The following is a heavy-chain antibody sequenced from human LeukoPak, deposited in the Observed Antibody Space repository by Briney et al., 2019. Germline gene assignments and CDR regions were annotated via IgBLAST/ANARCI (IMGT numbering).Heavy chain of an antibody. CDR1: GGSFSGYY. CDR2: INHSGST. CDR3: ARQTGSGLFILP. D-gene: IGHD3/OR15-3a*01. J-gene: IGHJ4*02. V-gene: IGHV4-34*01. Sequence: ASETLSLTCAVYGGSFSGYYWSWIRQPPGKGLEWIGEINHSGSTNYNPSLKSRVTISVDTSKNQFSLRLTSVTAADTAVYYCARQTGSGLFILPGGQGTLVTVSS.